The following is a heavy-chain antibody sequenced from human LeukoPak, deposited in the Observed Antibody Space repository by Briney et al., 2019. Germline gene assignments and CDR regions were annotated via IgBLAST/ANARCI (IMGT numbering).Heavy chain of an antibody. CDR3: ARGYCSGDCFTLSDY. CDR2: INLNSGGT. CDR1: GYTFIDYY. Sequence: ASVKVSCKASGYTFIDYYMHWVRQAPGHGLEWLGWINLNSGGTHYVQKFQGRVTMTRDTSISTAYMELSSLRSDDTAVYYCARGYCSGDCFTLSDYWGQGTLVTVSS. V-gene: IGHV1-2*02. D-gene: IGHD2-21*02. J-gene: IGHJ4*02.